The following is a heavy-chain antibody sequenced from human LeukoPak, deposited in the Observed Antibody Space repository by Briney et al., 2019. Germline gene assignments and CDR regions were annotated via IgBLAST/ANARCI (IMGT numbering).Heavy chain of an antibody. Sequence: GGSLRLSCAASGFTFSSFWMTWVRQAPGKGLEWVANIKEDGSQKYYVDSVKGRFTISRDNAKNSLFLQTNSLRVDDTAVYYCARAVVGATRPHDYWGQGTLVTVSS. CDR1: GFTFSSFW. CDR3: ARAVVGATRPHDY. CDR2: IKEDGSQK. V-gene: IGHV3-7*03. J-gene: IGHJ4*02. D-gene: IGHD1-26*01.